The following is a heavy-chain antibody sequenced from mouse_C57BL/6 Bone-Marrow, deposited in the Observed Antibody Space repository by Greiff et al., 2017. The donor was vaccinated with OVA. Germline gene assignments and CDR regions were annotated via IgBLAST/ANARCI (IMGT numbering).Heavy chain of an antibody. D-gene: IGHD1-1*01. V-gene: IGHV1-15*01. CDR1: GYTFTDYE. Sequence: QVQLQQSGAELVRPGASVTLSCKASGYTFTDYEMHWVKQTPVHGLEWIGAIDPETGGTAYNQKFKGKAILTADKSSSTAYMELRSLTSEDAAVYYCTRYYGSPFDYWGQGTTLTVSS. CDR3: TRYYGSPFDY. J-gene: IGHJ2*01. CDR2: IDPETGGT.